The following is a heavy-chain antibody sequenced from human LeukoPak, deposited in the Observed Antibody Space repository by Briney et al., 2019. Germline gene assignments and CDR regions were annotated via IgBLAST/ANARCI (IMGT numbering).Heavy chain of an antibody. CDR1: GYTFTSYY. J-gene: IGHJ6*02. V-gene: IGHV1-46*01. D-gene: IGHD3-9*01. CDR2: INPGGGST. Sequence: ASVKVSCKASGYTFTSYYMHWVRQAPGQGLEWMGIINPGGGSTSYAQKFQGRVTMTRDTSTSTVYMELSSLRSEDTAVYYCALVSTSYYYYYYGMDVWGQGTTVTVSS. CDR3: ALVSTSYYYYYYGMDV.